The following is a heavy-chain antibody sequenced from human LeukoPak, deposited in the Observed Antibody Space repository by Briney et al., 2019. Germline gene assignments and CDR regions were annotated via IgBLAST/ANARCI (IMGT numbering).Heavy chain of an antibody. J-gene: IGHJ4*02. CDR2: ISSSSSYI. CDR3: ARDPATLGLSLDY. D-gene: IGHD3-22*01. CDR1: GFTLSSYE. V-gene: IGHV3-21*05. Sequence: GGSLRLSCAASGFTLSSYEMNWVRQAPGKGLEWVSYISSSSSYIYYADSVKGRFTISRDNAKNSLYLQMNSLRAEDTADCARDPATLGLSLDYWGQGTLVTVSS.